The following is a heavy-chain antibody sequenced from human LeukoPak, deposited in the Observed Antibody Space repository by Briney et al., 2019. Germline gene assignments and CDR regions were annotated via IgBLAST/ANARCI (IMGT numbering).Heavy chain of an antibody. Sequence: ASQTLSLTCAISGDSVSSNSAAWNWIRQSPSRGLEWLGRTYYRSKWYNDYALSVKSRITINPDTSKNQFSLQLNSVTPEDTAVYYCARDLLFPKHSGYSYGYSYWGQGTLVTVSS. J-gene: IGHJ4*02. V-gene: IGHV6-1*01. CDR1: GDSVSSNSAA. CDR2: TYYRSKWYN. D-gene: IGHD5-18*01. CDR3: ARDLLFPKHSGYSYGYSY.